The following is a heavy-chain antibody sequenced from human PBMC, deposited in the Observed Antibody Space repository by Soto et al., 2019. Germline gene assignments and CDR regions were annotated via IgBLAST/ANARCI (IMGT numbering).Heavy chain of an antibody. D-gene: IGHD3-22*01. CDR1: GGSISSGGYY. CDR3: ARAAAPVYYDSSGLDY. CDR2: IYYGGST. Sequence: SETLSLTCTVSGGSISSGGYYWSWIRQHPGKGLEWIGYIYYGGSTYYNPSLKSRVTISVDTSKNQFSLKLSSVTAADTAVYYCARAAAPVYYDSSGLDYWGQGTLVTVSS. V-gene: IGHV4-31*03. J-gene: IGHJ4*02.